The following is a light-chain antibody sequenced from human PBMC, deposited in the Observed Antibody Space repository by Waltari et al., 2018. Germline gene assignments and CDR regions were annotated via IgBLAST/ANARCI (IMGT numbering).Light chain of an antibody. V-gene: IGKV3-11*01. CDR1: QRVSSY. Sequence: EIVLTQSPATLSLSPGERATLSCRASQRVSSYLAWYQQKPGQVPRVLIYDASNRATGIPARFSGSGSGTDFTLTISSLEPEDFAVYYCQQRSNWPITFGQGTRLEIK. J-gene: IGKJ5*01. CDR2: DAS. CDR3: QQRSNWPIT.